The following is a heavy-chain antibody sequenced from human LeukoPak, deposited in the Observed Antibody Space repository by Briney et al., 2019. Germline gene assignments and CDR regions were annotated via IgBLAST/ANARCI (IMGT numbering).Heavy chain of an antibody. CDR1: GFTFSSYA. V-gene: IGHV3-30*04. J-gene: IGHJ6*03. CDR2: ISYDGSNK. D-gene: IGHD3-22*01. Sequence: GGSLRLSCAASGFTFSSYAMHWVRQAPGKGLEWVAVISYDGSNKYYADSVKGRFTISRDNSKNTLYLQMNSLRTEDTAVYYCARGPGYYDSSGSRSYYYMDVWGKGTTVTVSS. CDR3: ARGPGYYDSSGSRSYYYMDV.